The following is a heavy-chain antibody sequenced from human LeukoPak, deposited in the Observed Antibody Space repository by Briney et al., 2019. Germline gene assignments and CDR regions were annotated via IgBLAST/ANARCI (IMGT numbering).Heavy chain of an antibody. CDR3: AKDLSYDILTGYYIRFGFDY. J-gene: IGHJ4*02. CDR1: GFTFSSYG. CDR2: IQSDGREK. D-gene: IGHD3-9*01. Sequence: GGSLRLSCVASGFTFSSYGMHWIRQAPGKGLEWVTFIQSDGREKYYADSVQGRFTISRDNSKNTLYLQMNSLRAEDTAVYYCAKDLSYDILTGYYIRFGFDYWGQGTLVTVSS. V-gene: IGHV3-30*02.